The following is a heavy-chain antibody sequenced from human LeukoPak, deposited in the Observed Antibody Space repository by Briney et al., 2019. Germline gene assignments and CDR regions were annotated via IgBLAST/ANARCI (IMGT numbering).Heavy chain of an antibody. Sequence: SETLSLTCTVSGGSISSGGYYWRWIRQPPGKGLEWIGYIYHSGSTYYNPSLKSRVTISVDRSKNQFSLKLSSVTAADTAVYYCARDGGYFDWPLLWGQGTLVTVSS. V-gene: IGHV4-30-2*01. D-gene: IGHD3-9*01. CDR1: GGSISSGGYY. CDR2: IYHSGST. CDR3: ARDGGYFDWPLL. J-gene: IGHJ4*02.